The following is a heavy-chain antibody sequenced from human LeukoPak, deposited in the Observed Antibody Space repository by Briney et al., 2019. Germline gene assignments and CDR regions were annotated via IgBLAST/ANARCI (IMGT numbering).Heavy chain of an antibody. CDR1: GFTVSSNY. J-gene: IGHJ3*02. CDR3: AKDRSLGYCSGGSCYLGWDAFDI. D-gene: IGHD2-15*01. CDR2: ISGSGGST. V-gene: IGHV3-23*01. Sequence: PGGSLRLSCAASGFTVSSNYMSWVRQAPGKGLEWVSAISGSGGSTYYADSVKGRFTISRDNSKNTLYLQMNSLRAEDTAVYYCAKDRSLGYCSGGSCYLGWDAFDIWGQGTMVTVSS.